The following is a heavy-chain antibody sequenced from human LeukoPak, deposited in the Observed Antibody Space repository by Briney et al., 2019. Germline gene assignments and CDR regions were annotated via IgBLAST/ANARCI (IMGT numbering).Heavy chain of an antibody. J-gene: IGHJ4*02. CDR2: INHSGST. CDR1: GGSISSSSYY. D-gene: IGHD3-10*01. V-gene: IGHV4-39*07. Sequence: SETLSLTCTVSGGSISSSSYYWSWIRQPPGKGLEWIGEINHSGSTNYNPSLKSRVTISVDTSKNQFSLKLSSVTAADTAVYYCARGAYGSGSSYDYWGQGTLVTVSS. CDR3: ARGAYGSGSSYDY.